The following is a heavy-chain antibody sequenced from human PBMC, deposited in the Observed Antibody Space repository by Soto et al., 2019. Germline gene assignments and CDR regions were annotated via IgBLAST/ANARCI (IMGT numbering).Heavy chain of an antibody. J-gene: IGHJ5*02. V-gene: IGHV1-2*04. D-gene: IGHD6-13*01. CDR2: INPNSGGT. CDR1: GYTFTGYY. Sequence: QVQLVQSGAEVKKPGASVKVSCKASGYTFTGYYMHWVRQAPGQGLEWMGWINPNSGGTNYAQKFKGWVPMARDTSISTAYMELSRLRSDDTAVYYCARGSRLRYSSSWYRWFDPWGQGTLVTVSS. CDR3: ARGSRLRYSSSWYRWFDP.